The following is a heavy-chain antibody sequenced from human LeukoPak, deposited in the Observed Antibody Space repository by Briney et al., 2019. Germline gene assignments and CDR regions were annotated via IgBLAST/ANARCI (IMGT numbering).Heavy chain of an antibody. J-gene: IGHJ4*02. D-gene: IGHD2-15*01. CDR2: IIPIFGIA. V-gene: IGHV1-69*04. CDR3: ARSGWECSGGSCYLDY. CDR1: GGAFSSYA. Sequence: SVKVSCKASGGAFSSYAISWVRQAPGQGLEWMGRIIPIFGIANYAQKFQGRVTITAAKSTSTAYMELSSLRSEDTAVYYCARSGWECSGGSCYLDYWGQGTLVTVSS.